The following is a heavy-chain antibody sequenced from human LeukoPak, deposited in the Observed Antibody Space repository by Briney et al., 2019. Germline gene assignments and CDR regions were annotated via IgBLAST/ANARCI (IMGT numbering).Heavy chain of an antibody. Sequence: GGSLRLSCAASGFTFSSYEMNWVRQAPGKGLEWVSYISSSGSTIYYADSVKGRFTISRDNSKDTVYLQMDSLRDEDTAVYYCARWGIVGHDAFDLWGQGTMVTVSS. CDR2: ISSSGSTI. V-gene: IGHV3-48*03. CDR3: ARWGIVGHDAFDL. J-gene: IGHJ3*01. CDR1: GFTFSSYE. D-gene: IGHD1-26*01.